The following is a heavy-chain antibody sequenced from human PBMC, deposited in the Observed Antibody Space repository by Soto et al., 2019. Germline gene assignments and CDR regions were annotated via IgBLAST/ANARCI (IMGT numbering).Heavy chain of an antibody. CDR1: GGSISSSNW. D-gene: IGHD5-12*01. CDR2: IYHSGST. CDR3: ARDLVFGMATIPGSSDY. V-gene: IGHV4-4*02. J-gene: IGHJ4*02. Sequence: PSETLSLTCAVSGGSISSSNWWSWVRQPPGKGLEWIGEIYHSGSTNYNPSLKSRVTISVDKSKNQFSLKLSSVTAADTAVYYCARDLVFGMATIPGSSDYWGQGTLVTVSS.